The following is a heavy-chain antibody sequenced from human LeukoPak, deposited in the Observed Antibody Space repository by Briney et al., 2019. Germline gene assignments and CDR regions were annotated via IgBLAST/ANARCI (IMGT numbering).Heavy chain of an antibody. CDR2: ISGSSLYI. Sequence: PGGSLRLSCAASGFTFSPYSMNWVRQAPGKGLEWVSSISGSSLYIYYADSVKGRFTISRDNAKNPLYLQMNSLRAEDTAVYSCVRGRGWYLDLWGRGTQVTVSS. J-gene: IGHJ2*01. CDR1: GFTFSPYS. CDR3: VRGRGWYLDL. V-gene: IGHV3-21*01.